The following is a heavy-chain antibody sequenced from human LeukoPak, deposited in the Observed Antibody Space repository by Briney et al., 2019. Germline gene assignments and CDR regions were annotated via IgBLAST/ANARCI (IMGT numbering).Heavy chain of an antibody. CDR2: INHSGST. Sequence: SETLSLTCAVYGGSSSGYYWSWIRQPPGKGLEWIGEINHSGSTNYNPSLKSRVTISVDTSKNQFSLRLSSVTAADTAVYYCARRSVGAAANLYNWFDPWGQGTLVTVSS. CDR1: GGSSSGYY. CDR3: ARRSVGAAANLYNWFDP. D-gene: IGHD2-15*01. V-gene: IGHV4-34*01. J-gene: IGHJ5*02.